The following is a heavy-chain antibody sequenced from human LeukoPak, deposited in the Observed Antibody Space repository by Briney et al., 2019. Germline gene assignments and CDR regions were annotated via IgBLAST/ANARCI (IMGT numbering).Heavy chain of an antibody. CDR3: ARLPYYYDSSGYYYFSFDY. D-gene: IGHD3-22*01. CDR2: INHSGST. Sequence: SDTLSLSCAVYGGSFSGYYGSWIRQPPVKGLEWIGEINHSGSTNYNPSLKSRVTISVDTSKNQFSLKLSSVTAADTAVYYCARLPYYYDSSGYYYFSFDYWGQGTLVTVSS. J-gene: IGHJ4*02. CDR1: GGSFSGYY. V-gene: IGHV4-34*01.